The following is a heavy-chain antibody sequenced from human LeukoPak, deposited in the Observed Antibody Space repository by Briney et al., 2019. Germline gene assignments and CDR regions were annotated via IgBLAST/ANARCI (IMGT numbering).Heavy chain of an antibody. D-gene: IGHD6-13*01. CDR2: INHSGST. CDR3: ARAGSWHTTYYYYYMDV. V-gene: IGHV4-34*01. Sequence: PSETLSLTCAVYGGSFSGYYWSWIRQPPGKGLEWIGEINHSGSTNYNPSLKSRVTISVDTSKNQFSLKLSSVTAADTAVYYCARAGSWHTTYYYYYMDVWGKGTTVTVSS. CDR1: GGSFSGYY. J-gene: IGHJ6*03.